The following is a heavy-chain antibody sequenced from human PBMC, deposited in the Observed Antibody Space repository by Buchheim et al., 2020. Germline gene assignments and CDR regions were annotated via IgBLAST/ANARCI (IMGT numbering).Heavy chain of an antibody. V-gene: IGHV4-31*03. D-gene: IGHD2-2*01. Sequence: QVQLQESGPGLVKPSQTLSLTCTVPGGSISSGGYYWSWIRQHPGKGLEWIGYIYYSGSTYYNPSLKSRVTISVDPSKNQFSLKLSSVTAADTAVYYCARRFTVIVLVPAAMQGGMDVWGQGTT. CDR1: GGSISSGGYY. CDR3: ARRFTVIVLVPAAMQGGMDV. J-gene: IGHJ6*02. CDR2: IYYSGST.